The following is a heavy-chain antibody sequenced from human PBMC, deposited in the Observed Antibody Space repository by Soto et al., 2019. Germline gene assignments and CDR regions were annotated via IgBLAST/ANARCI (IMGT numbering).Heavy chain of an antibody. CDR2: LIPIFGTA. CDR3: AGGCSSTRCYSPDYYYGMDV. J-gene: IGHJ6*02. V-gene: IGHV1-69*01. CDR1: GGTFSSYA. Sequence: QVQLVQSGAEVKKPGSSVKVSCKASGGTFSSYAISWVRQAPGQGLEWKGGLIPIFGTANYAQKFQGRVTLTAVESTSTAYMELSSLRSEDTAVYYCAGGCSSTRCYSPDYYYGMDVWGQGTTVTVSS. D-gene: IGHD2-2*01.